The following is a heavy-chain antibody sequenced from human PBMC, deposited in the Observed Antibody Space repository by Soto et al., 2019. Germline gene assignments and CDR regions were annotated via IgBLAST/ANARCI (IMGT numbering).Heavy chain of an antibody. CDR2: IYYSGST. V-gene: IGHV4-31*03. CDR3: AREKILAAAGSGGMHNWFDP. CDR1: GGSISSGGYY. D-gene: IGHD6-13*01. Sequence: SETLSLTCTVSGGSISSGGYYWSWIRQHPGKGLEWIGYIYYSGSTYYNPSLKSRVTISVDTSKNQFSLKLSSVTAADTAVYYFAREKILAAAGSGGMHNWFDPWGQGALVTVSS. J-gene: IGHJ5*02.